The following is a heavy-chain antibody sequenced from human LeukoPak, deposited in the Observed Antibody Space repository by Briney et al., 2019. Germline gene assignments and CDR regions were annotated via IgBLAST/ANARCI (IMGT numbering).Heavy chain of an antibody. CDR3: ARTVRGAADV. J-gene: IGHJ3*01. V-gene: IGHV4-38-2*02. D-gene: IGHD3-10*01. CDR1: GYSISSGYY. Sequence: SETLSLTCTVSGYSISSGYYWGWIRQPPGKGLEWIGSIYHSGSTYYNPSLKSRVTMSVDTSKNQFSLKLSSVTAADTAVYYCARTVRGAADVWGQGTMVTVSS. CDR2: IYHSGST.